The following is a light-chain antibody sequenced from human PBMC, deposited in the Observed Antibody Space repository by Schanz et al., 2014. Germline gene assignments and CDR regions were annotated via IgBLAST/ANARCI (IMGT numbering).Light chain of an antibody. CDR2: EVS. J-gene: IGLJ2*01. Sequence: QSALTQPPSASGSPGQSITISCTGTSSDVGGYNYVSWYQQHPGKAPKLMIFEVSKRPSGVPDRFSGSKSGNTASLTVSGLQAEDEADYYCSSYRSSNTVVFGGGTKLTVL. V-gene: IGLV2-8*01. CDR1: SSDVGGYNY. CDR3: SSYRSSNTVV.